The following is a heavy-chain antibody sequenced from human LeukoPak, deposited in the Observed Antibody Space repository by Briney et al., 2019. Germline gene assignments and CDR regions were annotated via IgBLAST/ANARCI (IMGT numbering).Heavy chain of an antibody. CDR1: GFTFSSYE. D-gene: IGHD6-19*01. J-gene: IGHJ4*02. CDR2: ISSIDSTI. CDR3: ARKGAVAGTGFDY. V-gene: IGHV3-48*03. Sequence: GGSLRLSCAASGFTFSSYEMNWVRQAPGKGLEWVSYISSIDSTIYYADSVRGRFTISRDNAKNSLSLQVKSLRAEDTAVYYCARKGAVAGTGFDYWGQGTLVTVSS.